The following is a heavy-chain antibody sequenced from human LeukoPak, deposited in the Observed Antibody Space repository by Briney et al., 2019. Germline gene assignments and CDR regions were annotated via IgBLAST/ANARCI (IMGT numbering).Heavy chain of an antibody. J-gene: IGHJ4*02. V-gene: IGHV1-2*02. D-gene: IGHD2-21*02. Sequence: ASVKVSCKASGYTFTGYYMHWVRQAPGQGLEWMGWINPNSGGTNYAQKFQGRVTMTRDTSISTAYMELSRLRSDDTAVYYCARDRRSAYCGGDCSTTLGYWGQGTLVTVFS. CDR1: GYTFTGYY. CDR2: INPNSGGT. CDR3: ARDRRSAYCGGDCSTTLGY.